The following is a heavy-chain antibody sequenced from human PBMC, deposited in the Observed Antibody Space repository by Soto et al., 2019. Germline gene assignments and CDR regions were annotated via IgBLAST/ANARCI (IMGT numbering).Heavy chain of an antibody. V-gene: IGHV6-1*01. D-gene: IGHD1-1*01. CDR1: GDSVSSNSAA. CDR3: AMGTGTFEY. Sequence: QIQLQLSGPGLVKPSQTLSLTCAISGDSVSSNSAAWNWIRQSPSRGLEWLGRTYYRSKWYNDYAGSAKSRIIINPDTSKNQYSLQLNSVTPEDTAVYYCAMGTGTFEYWGQEILVTVSS. J-gene: IGHJ4*02. CDR2: TYYRSKWYN.